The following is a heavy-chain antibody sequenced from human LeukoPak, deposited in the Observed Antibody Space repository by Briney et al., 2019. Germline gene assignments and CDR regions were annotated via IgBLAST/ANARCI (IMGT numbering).Heavy chain of an antibody. CDR2: MNPNSGNT. D-gene: IGHD3-10*01. J-gene: IGHJ4*02. V-gene: IGHV1-8*01. Sequence: ASVKVSCKASGYTFTSYDINWVRQATGQGLEWMGWMNPNSGNTGYAQKFQGRVTMTRNTSISTAYMELSSLRSEDTAVYYCARSSYYYGSGSHTRFGYWGQGTLVTVSS. CDR3: ARSSYYYGSGSHTRFGY. CDR1: GYTFTSYD.